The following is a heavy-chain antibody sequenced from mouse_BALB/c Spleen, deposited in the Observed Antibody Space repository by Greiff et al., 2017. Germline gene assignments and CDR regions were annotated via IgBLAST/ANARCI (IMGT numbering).Heavy chain of an antibody. V-gene: IGHV5-6-5*01. CDR1: GFTFSSYA. CDR3: ARGGGYDDYYAMDY. CDR2: ISSGGST. J-gene: IGHJ4*01. D-gene: IGHD2-14*01. Sequence: DVKLQESGGGLVKPGGSLKLSCAASGFTFSSYAMSWVRQTPEKRLEWVASISSGGSTYYPDSVKGRFTISRDNARNNLYLQMSSLKSEDTAMYYCARGGGYDDYYAMDYWGQGTSVTVSS.